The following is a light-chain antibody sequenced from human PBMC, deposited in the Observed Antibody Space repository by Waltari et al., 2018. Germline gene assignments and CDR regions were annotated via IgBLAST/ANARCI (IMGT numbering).Light chain of an antibody. Sequence: QSVLTQPPSVSEAPRQRGTISCSGSSSNIGNNAVNWYQQLPGKAPKLLINYDHLLPSGVSDRFSGSKSGTSASLAISGLQSEDEADYYCAAWDDSLNGWVFGGGTKLTVL. CDR1: SSNIGNNA. V-gene: IGLV1-36*01. CDR2: YDH. J-gene: IGLJ3*02. CDR3: AAWDDSLNGWV.